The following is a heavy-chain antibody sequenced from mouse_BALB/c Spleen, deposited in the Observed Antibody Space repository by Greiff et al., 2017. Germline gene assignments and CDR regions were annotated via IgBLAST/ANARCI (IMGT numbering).Heavy chain of an antibody. CDR2: ISYSGST. CDR1: GYSITSDYA. CDR3: ARWGWLLLDY. V-gene: IGHV3-2*02. J-gene: IGHJ2*01. D-gene: IGHD2-3*01. Sequence: EVKLEESGPGLVKPSQSLSLTCTVTGYSITSDYAWYWIRQFPGNKLEWMGYISYSGSTSYNPSLKSRISITRDTSKNQFFLQLNSVTTEDTATYYCARWGWLLLDYWGQGTTLTVSS.